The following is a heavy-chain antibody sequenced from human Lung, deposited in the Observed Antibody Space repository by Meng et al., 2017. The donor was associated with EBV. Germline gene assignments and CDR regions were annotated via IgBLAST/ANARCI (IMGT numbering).Heavy chain of an antibody. CDR1: GGTFSRYP. CDR3: AQQLLPMGAFFQH. Sequence: QVQMVQSVAEVKMPVSSVNLSCKASGGTFSRYPINWLRQAPGQGLEWMAEIHPKFATTNFAQNFQGRVTLSADESSTTVYMELTSLRSEDTAVYYCAQQLLPMGAFFQHWGQGTLVTVSS. V-gene: IGHV1-69*01. J-gene: IGHJ1*01. D-gene: IGHD2/OR15-2a*01. CDR2: IHPKFATT.